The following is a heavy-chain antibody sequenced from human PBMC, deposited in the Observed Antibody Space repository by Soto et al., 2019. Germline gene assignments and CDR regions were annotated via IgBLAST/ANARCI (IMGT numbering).Heavy chain of an antibody. D-gene: IGHD3-22*01. Sequence: EVQLLESGGGLVQPGGSLRLSCAASGFTFSSYAMSWVRQAPGKGLEWVSAISGSGGSTYYADSVKGRFTISRDNFKNTLYLQMNSLRAEDTAVYYCAKDLYYDSSGNLDYWGQGTLVTVSS. J-gene: IGHJ4*02. CDR2: ISGSGGST. V-gene: IGHV3-23*01. CDR3: AKDLYYDSSGNLDY. CDR1: GFTFSSYA.